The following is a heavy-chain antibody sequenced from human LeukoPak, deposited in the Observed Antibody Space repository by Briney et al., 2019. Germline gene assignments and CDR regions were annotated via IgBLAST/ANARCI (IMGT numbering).Heavy chain of an antibody. CDR1: GFSFSTYG. J-gene: IGHJ4*02. D-gene: IGHD6-19*01. V-gene: IGHV3-30*02. CDR3: AKGSGWYLDY. CDR2: IQYDGSNK. Sequence: GGSLRLSCAASGFSFSTYGMHWVRQAPGKGLEWVTFIQYDGSNKYYAGSVKGRFTFSRDNSANTLYLQLNSLRDEDTAVYYCAKGSGWYLDYWGQGVLVTVSS.